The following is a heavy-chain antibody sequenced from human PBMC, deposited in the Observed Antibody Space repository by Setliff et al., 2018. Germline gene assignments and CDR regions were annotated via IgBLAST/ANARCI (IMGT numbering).Heavy chain of an antibody. D-gene: IGHD6-19*01. CDR3: ARTCSGSTCHAGLDY. CDR2: IWHDGGEK. CDR1: AFTFSRYS. Sequence: PGGSLRLSCVASAFTFSRYSMNWVRQAPGKGLEWVAVIWHDGGEKYYADSVKGRFTISRDNSKNTLYLQMNSLSAEDTAVYYCARTCSGSTCHAGLDYWGQGIPVTVSS. J-gene: IGHJ4*02. V-gene: IGHV3-33*08.